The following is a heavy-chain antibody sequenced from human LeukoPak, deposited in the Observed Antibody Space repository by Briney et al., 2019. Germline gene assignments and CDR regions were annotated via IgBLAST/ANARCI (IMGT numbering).Heavy chain of an antibody. D-gene: IGHD4-23*01. Sequence: GGSVTLSCAASGFSFNIYCMIWVRQAPGRGLEWVSYISGSSSNIYYADSVKGRFTISRDNAKNSLYLQMNGPRAEDTAVYDCARGAPLYGGLDYWGQGTVVTVSS. V-gene: IGHV3-48*01. CDR2: ISGSSSNI. CDR3: ARGAPLYGGLDY. CDR1: GFSFNIYC. J-gene: IGHJ4*02.